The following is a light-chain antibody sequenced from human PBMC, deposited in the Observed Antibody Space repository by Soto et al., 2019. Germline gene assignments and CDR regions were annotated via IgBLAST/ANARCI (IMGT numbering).Light chain of an antibody. CDR1: QGISSY. CDR3: QQLNSDLT. Sequence: DIQLTQSPSFLSASVGDRATITCLASQGISSYLAWYQQKPGKAPKLLIYAASTLQSGVPSRFSGSGSGTEFTLTISSLQSEDFATYYCQQLNSDLTCGGGTKVEIK. CDR2: AAS. J-gene: IGKJ4*01. V-gene: IGKV1-9*01.